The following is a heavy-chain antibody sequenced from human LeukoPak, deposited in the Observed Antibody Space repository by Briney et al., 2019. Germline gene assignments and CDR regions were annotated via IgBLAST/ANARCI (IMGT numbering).Heavy chain of an antibody. Sequence: PGGSLRLSCAASGFTFSSYWMSWVRQAPGKGLEWVGNIKQDGSEKYYVDSVKGRFTISRDNAKNSLYLQMNSLRAEDTTVYYCARGRWLPYYFDYWGQGTLVTVSS. J-gene: IGHJ4*02. CDR3: ARGRWLPYYFDY. V-gene: IGHV3-7*04. CDR2: IKQDGSEK. CDR1: GFTFSSYW. D-gene: IGHD5-24*01.